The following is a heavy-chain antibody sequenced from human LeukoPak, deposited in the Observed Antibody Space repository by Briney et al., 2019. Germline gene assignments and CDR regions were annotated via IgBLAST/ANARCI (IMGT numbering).Heavy chain of an antibody. Sequence: SETLSLTCAVYGGSFSVYYWSWIRQPPGKGLEWIGEINHSGSTNYNPSLKSRVTISVDTSKNQFSLKLSSVTAADTAVYYCARTQYRPFDYWGQGTLVTVSS. CDR2: INHSGST. CDR3: ARTQYRPFDY. J-gene: IGHJ4*02. CDR1: GGSFSVYY. D-gene: IGHD5-18*01. V-gene: IGHV4-34*01.